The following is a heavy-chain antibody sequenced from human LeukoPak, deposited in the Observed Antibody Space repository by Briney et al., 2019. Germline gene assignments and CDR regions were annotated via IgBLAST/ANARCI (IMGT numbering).Heavy chain of an antibody. V-gene: IGHV4-31*03. D-gene: IGHD3-10*01. J-gene: IGHJ4*02. CDR3: AGLVTYYYGPIDY. Sequence: SETLSLTCTVSGGSISSGGYYWSWIRQHPGKGLEWIGYIYYSGSTYYNPSLKSRVTISVDTSKNQFSLKLSSVTAADTAVYYCAGLVTYYYGPIDYWGRGTLVTVSS. CDR2: IYYSGST. CDR1: GGSISSGGYY.